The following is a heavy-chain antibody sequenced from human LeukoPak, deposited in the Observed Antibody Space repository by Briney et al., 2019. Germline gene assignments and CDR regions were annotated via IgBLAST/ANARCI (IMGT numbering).Heavy chain of an antibody. J-gene: IGHJ4*02. CDR3: ARRRLFDSYHLDQNYYFDY. Sequence: SVKVSCKASGGTFSSYAISWVRQAPGQGLGWMGGIIPIFGTANYAQKFQGRVTITADESTITAYMELSSLRSEDTAVYYCARRRLFDSYHLDQNYYFDYWGQGTLVTVSS. CDR2: IIPIFGTA. V-gene: IGHV1-69*13. D-gene: IGHD3-22*01. CDR1: GGTFSSYA.